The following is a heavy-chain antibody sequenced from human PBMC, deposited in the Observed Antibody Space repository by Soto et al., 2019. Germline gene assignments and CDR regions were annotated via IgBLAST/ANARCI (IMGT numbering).Heavy chain of an antibody. V-gene: IGHV1-46*01. CDR3: ARADYYDSRGFYYDC. CDR1: GYIFTNHY. J-gene: IGHJ4*02. CDR2: INPSGGST. D-gene: IGHD3-22*01. Sequence: QVQLVQSGAEVKKPGASVKVSCKASGYIFTNHYIHWVRQAPGQGLEWMGIINPSGGSTNYLQKFKCSTTMTRETTTRTVYMELSSLRSEDTAVSFCARADYYDSRGFYYDCWGQGTLGTVSS.